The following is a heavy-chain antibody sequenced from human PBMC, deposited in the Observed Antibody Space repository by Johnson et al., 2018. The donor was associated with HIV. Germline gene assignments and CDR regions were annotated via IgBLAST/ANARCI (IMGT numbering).Heavy chain of an antibody. V-gene: IGHV3-30*03. CDR3: ARDPHIVVVTAIDSDMNAFDI. CDR2: ISYDGSNK. D-gene: IGHD2-21*02. CDR1: GFTFSSFG. Sequence: QVQLVESGGGVVQPGRSLRLSCVGSGFTFSSFGMHWVRQAPGKGLEWVAFISYDGSNKYYADSVKGRFTISRDNSKNTLYLQMNSLRAEDTAVYYCARDPHIVVVTAIDSDMNAFDIWGQGTMVTVSS. J-gene: IGHJ3*02.